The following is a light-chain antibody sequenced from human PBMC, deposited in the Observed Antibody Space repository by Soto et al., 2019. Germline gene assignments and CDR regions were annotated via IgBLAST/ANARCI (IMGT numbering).Light chain of an antibody. CDR3: QQYGHSRA. CDR2: GAF. CDR1: QSVSSN. J-gene: IGKJ2*01. V-gene: IGKV3-20*01. Sequence: EIVMTQSPATLSVSPGERATLSCRASQSVSSNLAWYQQKPGQAPRLLIYGAFIRATGTPDRFSGAGSGTDFTLTISRLEPEDFAVYYCQQYGHSRAFGQGTKLEI.